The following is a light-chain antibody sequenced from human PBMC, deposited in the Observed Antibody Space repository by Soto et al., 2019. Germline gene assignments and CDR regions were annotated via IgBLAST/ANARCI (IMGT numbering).Light chain of an antibody. J-gene: IGKJ4*01. Sequence: ETVMTQFPATLSVSPGERATLSCRASRYVSTNLAWYQQHPGQPPRLLIYDISNRATGIPARFSGSGSETEFALTITSLQSEDFAVYYCQQYDTWPLTFGGGTKVEIK. CDR2: DIS. CDR3: QQYDTWPLT. V-gene: IGKV3D-15*01. CDR1: RYVSTN.